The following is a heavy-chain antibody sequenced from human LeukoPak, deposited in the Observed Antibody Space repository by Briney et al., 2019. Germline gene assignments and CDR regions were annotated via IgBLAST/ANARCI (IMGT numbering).Heavy chain of an antibody. Sequence: SGPTLVKPTQTLTLTCTFSGFSLTTSRVGVGWIRQPPGKALEWLALINWHDQKVYSPSLQSRPSITKDTSKNQVVLTMTNVDPVDTATYYCAHRRDSSGYQYRYWFAPWGQGTLVTVSS. CDR1: GFSLTTSRVG. V-gene: IGHV2-5*01. D-gene: IGHD3-22*01. CDR2: INWHDQK. J-gene: IGHJ5*02. CDR3: AHRRDSSGYQYRYWFAP.